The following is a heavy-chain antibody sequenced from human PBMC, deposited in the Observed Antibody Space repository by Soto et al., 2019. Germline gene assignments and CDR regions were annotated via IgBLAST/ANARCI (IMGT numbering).Heavy chain of an antibody. CDR3: AKDGRYDPPRFDP. D-gene: IGHD3-9*01. CDR1: GFTFSSYA. CDR2: FSPTGSST. J-gene: IGHJ5*02. V-gene: IGHV3-23*01. Sequence: EVQLLESGGGLVQPGGSLRLSCAASGFTFSSYAMTWVRQAPGKGLEWVSTFSPTGSSTYYADSVKGRFTVSRDISKNTLYLQMNSLRVEDTPIYYGAKDGRYDPPRFDPWGQGTLVTVSS.